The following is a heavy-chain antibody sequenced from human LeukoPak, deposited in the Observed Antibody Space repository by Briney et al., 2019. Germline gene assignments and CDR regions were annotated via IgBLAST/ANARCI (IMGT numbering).Heavy chain of an antibody. D-gene: IGHD2-21*01. CDR2: ISWNSGSI. V-gene: IGHV3-9*01. Sequence: GGSLRLSCAASGFTFDDYAMHWVRQAPGKGLEWVSGISWNSGSIGYADSVKGRFTISRDNAKNSLYLQMNSLRAEDTAVYYCARDGSALWKRHPQHVGYWGQGTLVTVSS. CDR3: ARDGSALWKRHPQHVGY. J-gene: IGHJ4*02. CDR1: GFTFDDYA.